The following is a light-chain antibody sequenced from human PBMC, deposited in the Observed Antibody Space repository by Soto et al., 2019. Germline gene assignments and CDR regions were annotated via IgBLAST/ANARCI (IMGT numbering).Light chain of an antibody. Sequence: EIVLTQSPATQSLSPGERATLSCRASQSVSSYLAWYQQKPGQAPRLLIYDASNRATGVPARFSGSGSGTDFTLTISSLEPEYFAVYYCQQRSNWLYTFGQGTKLEIK. V-gene: IGKV3-11*01. CDR3: QQRSNWLYT. CDR2: DAS. J-gene: IGKJ2*01. CDR1: QSVSSY.